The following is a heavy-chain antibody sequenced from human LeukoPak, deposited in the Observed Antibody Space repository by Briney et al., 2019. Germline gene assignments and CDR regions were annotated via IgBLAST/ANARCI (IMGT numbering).Heavy chain of an antibody. D-gene: IGHD2-8*01. Sequence: GGSLRLSCAASGFTFSSYAMSWVRQAPGKGLEWVSAISGSGGSTYYADSVKGRFTISRDNSKNTLYLQMNSLRAEDTAVYYCAKDVSPMLIHPPDDYWGQGTLVTVSS. J-gene: IGHJ4*02. CDR3: AKDVSPMLIHPPDDY. V-gene: IGHV3-23*01. CDR1: GFTFSSYA. CDR2: ISGSGGST.